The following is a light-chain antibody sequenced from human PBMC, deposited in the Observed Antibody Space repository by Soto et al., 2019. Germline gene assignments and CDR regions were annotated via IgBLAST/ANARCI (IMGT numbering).Light chain of an antibody. CDR3: QQYNSYSRT. V-gene: IGKV1-5*03. CDR2: KAS. CDR1: QSISSW. J-gene: IGKJ1*01. Sequence: DIQMTPSPSPPSASVGDRVTITCRASQSISSWLAWYQQKPGKAPKLLIYKASSLESGVPSRFSGSGSGTEFTLTISSLQPDDFATYYCQQYNSYSRTFGQGTKVDIK.